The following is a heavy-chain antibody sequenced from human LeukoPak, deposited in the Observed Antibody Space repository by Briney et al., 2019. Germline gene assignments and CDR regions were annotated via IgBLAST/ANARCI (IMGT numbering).Heavy chain of an antibody. J-gene: IGHJ6*03. CDR2: IYYSGST. D-gene: IGHD2-2*01. V-gene: IGHV4-39*01. Sequence: KASETLSLTCTVSGGSISSSSYYWGWIRQPPGKGLEWIGSIYYSGSTYYNPSLKSRVTISVDTSKNQFSLKPSSVTAADTAVYYCARLANQLHHYYYYYMDVWGKGTTVTVSS. CDR1: GGSISSSSYY. CDR3: ARLANQLHHYYYYYMDV.